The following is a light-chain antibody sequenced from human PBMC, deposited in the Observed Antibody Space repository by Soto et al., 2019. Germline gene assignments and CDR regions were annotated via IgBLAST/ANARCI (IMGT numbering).Light chain of an antibody. CDR2: EVS. J-gene: IGLJ1*01. CDR1: SSDVGGYSY. CDR3: NSYTGSGIV. V-gene: IGLV2-14*01. Sequence: QSALAQPASVSGSPGQSITISCTGTSSDVGGYSYVSWYQHHPGKAPKLMIYEVSNRPSGVSYRFSGSKSGNTASLTISGLQAEDEADYYCNSYTGSGIVFGTGTKVTVL.